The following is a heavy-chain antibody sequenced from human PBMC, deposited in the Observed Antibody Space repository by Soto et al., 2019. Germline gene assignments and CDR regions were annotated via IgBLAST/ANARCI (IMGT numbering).Heavy chain of an antibody. CDR2: IYHSGST. V-gene: IGHV4-4*02. Sequence: SETLSLTCAVSGGSISSSNWWSWVRQPPGKGLEWIGEIYHSGSTNYNPSLKSRVTISVDKSKNQFPLKLSSVTAADTAVYYCARRIYDILTGYYLIDSWGQGTLVTVSS. CDR1: GGSISSSNW. D-gene: IGHD3-9*01. CDR3: ARRIYDILTGYYLIDS. J-gene: IGHJ4*02.